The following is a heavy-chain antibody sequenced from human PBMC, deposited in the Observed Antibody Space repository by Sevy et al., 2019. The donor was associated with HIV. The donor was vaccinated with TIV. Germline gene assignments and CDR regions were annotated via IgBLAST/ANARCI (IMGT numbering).Heavy chain of an antibody. V-gene: IGHV3-15*01. CDR2: IKSKTDGGTT. CDR1: GFTFSNGW. J-gene: IGHJ4*02. D-gene: IGHD2-21*02. CDR3: TREAYCGGDCYSDY. Sequence: GGSLRLSCTVSGFTFSNGWMSWVRQAPGKGLERVGRIKSKTDGGTTDYPAPVKGRFTISRDDSKNRLYLQMNSLKTEDTAVYYCTREAYCGGDCYSDYWSQGTLVTVSS.